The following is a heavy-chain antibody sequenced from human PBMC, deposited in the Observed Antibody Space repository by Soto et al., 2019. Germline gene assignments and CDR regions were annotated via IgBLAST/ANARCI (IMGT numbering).Heavy chain of an antibody. V-gene: IGHV4-4*02. D-gene: IGHD6-19*01. CDR1: GGSISSSNW. CDR3: ATATVPGSAFDY. CDR2: VFHSGST. J-gene: IGHJ4*02. Sequence: QVXXXEXGPGLVKPSGTLSLTCAVSGGSISSSNWWTWVRQPPGKGLEWIGEVFHSGSTNYKSYLKSRVSISVDKSKNQISLKLSSVTAADTAVYYCATATVPGSAFDYWGQGTLVTVSS.